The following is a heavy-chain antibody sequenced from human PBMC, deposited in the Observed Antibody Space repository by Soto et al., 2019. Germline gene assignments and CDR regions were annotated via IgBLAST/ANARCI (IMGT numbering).Heavy chain of an antibody. V-gene: IGHV2-5*02. CDR2: IYWDDDQ. D-gene: IGHD3-16*01. J-gene: IGHJ3*02. Sequence: QITLKESGPTLVKPTQSLTLTCTVSGFSLSGDGVGVGWIRQPPGKALEWLALIYWDDDQRYSPSLKTRLTITEDSSKNQVVLTMTNMEPVDTATYYCAHAFGVTSWPNDAFDICGQGTVVTVSS. CDR1: GFSLSGDGVG. CDR3: AHAFGVTSWPNDAFDI.